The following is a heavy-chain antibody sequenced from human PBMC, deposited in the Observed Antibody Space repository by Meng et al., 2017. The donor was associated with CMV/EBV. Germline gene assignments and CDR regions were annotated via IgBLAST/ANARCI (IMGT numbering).Heavy chain of an antibody. CDR1: GGTFSSYA. CDR3: ALSYYYDSSGYYYY. Sequence: SGGTFSSYAISWVRQAPGQGLEWMGGIIPIFGTANYAQKCQGRVTITADESTSTAYMELSSLRSEDTAVYYCALSYYYDSSGYYYYWGQGTLVTVSS. D-gene: IGHD3-22*01. J-gene: IGHJ4*02. V-gene: IGHV1-69*01. CDR2: IIPIFGTA.